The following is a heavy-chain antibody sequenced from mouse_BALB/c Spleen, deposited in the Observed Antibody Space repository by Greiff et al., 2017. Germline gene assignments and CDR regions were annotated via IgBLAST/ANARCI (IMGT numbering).Heavy chain of an antibody. CDR3: AKPGDGSRDAGFAY. V-gene: IGHV2-3*01. D-gene: IGHD1-1*01. J-gene: IGHJ3*01. CDR1: GFSFTSYG. CDR2: ICGDGST. Sequence: VKLVESGPGLVAPSQSLSITCTASGFSFTSYGVSWVRQPPGKGLEWLGVICGDGSTNYHSALISRLSISKDNSKNKVFLKLNSLQTDDTATYYCAKPGDGSRDAGFAYWGQGTLVTVSA.